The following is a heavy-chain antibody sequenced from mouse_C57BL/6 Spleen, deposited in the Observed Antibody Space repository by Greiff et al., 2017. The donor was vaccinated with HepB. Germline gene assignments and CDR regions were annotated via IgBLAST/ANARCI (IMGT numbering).Heavy chain of an antibody. J-gene: IGHJ3*01. CDR1: GYSITSGYY. CDR3: ARKSNWGFAY. D-gene: IGHD4-1*01. CDR2: ISYDGSN. Sequence: QLKESGPGLVKPSQSLSLTCSVTGYSITSGYYWNWIRQFPGNKLEWMGYISYDGSNNYNPSLKNRISITRDTSKNQFFLKLNSVTTEDTATYYCARKSNWGFAYWGQGTLVTVSA. V-gene: IGHV3-6*01.